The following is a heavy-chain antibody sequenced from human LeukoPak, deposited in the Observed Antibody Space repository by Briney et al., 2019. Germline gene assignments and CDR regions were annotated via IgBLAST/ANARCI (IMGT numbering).Heavy chain of an antibody. CDR2: IYYSGST. Sequence: SETLSLTCTVSGGSISSYYWSWIRQPPGKGLEWIGYIYYSGSTNYNPSLKSRVTISVDTSKNQFSLKLSSVTAADTAVYYCASAPPTVDAFDIWGQGTMVTVSS. J-gene: IGHJ3*02. D-gene: IGHD4-17*01. CDR3: ASAPPTVDAFDI. V-gene: IGHV4-59*08. CDR1: GGSISSYY.